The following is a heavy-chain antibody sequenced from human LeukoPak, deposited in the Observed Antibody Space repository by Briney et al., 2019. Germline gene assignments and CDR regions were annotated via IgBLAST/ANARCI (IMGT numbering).Heavy chain of an antibody. CDR3: ARARAVAGFDY. Sequence: GGSLRLSCAASGFTISSYSMNWVRQAPGKGLEWVSSISSSSSYIYYADSVKGRFTISRDNAKNSLYLQMNSLRAEDTAVYYCARARAVAGFDYWGQGTLVTVSS. D-gene: IGHD6-19*01. CDR2: ISSSSSYI. CDR1: GFTISSYS. J-gene: IGHJ4*02. V-gene: IGHV3-21*01.